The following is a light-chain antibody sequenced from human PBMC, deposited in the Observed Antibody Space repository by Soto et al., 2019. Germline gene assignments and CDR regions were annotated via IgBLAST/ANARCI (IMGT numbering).Light chain of an antibody. CDR2: AAS. J-gene: IGKJ5*01. Sequence: DIQLTQSPSFLSPSVGEGFTVTCRASQVISTSLAWYQVKPGKAPKLLIYAASTLESGVPSRFSATVSGTEFSLTITSLQPEDFATYYCQQLFDSPITFGQGTRLEIK. CDR1: QVISTS. CDR3: QQLFDSPIT. V-gene: IGKV1-9*01.